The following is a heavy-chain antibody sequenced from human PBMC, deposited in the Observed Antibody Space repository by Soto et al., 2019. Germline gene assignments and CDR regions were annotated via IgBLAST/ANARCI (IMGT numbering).Heavy chain of an antibody. V-gene: IGHV1-18*04. D-gene: IGHD3-3*01. CDR1: GYTFTSYG. J-gene: IGHJ6*02. CDR3: AREEGYYDFWSGYYAPYYYYGMDV. CDR2: ISAYNGNT. Sequence: ASVKVSCKASGYTFTSYGISWVRQAPGQGLEWMGWISAYNGNTNYAQKLQGRVTMTTDTSTSTAYMELRSLRSDDTAVYYCAREEGYYDFWSGYYAPYYYYGMDVWGQGTTVTVS.